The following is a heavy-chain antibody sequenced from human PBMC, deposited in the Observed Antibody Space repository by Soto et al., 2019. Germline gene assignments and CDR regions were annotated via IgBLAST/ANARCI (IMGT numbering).Heavy chain of an antibody. D-gene: IGHD3-10*01. Sequence: ASVKVSCKASGYTFTSYYMHWVRQAPGQGLEWMGRINPIVGSTNYAQKFQGRVTITADESTSTAYMELSSLRSEDTAVYYCARDGSGRDWGQGTLVTVSS. V-gene: IGHV1-46*01. J-gene: IGHJ4*02. CDR1: GYTFTSYY. CDR3: ARDGSGRD. CDR2: INPIVGST.